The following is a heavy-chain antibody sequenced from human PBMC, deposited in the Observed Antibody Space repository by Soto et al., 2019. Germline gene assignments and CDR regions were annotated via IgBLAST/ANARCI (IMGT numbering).Heavy chain of an antibody. Sequence: SXKVSFMASVGTXNSYAIRLVRQAPGQGLEWMGGIIPIFGTANYAQKFRGRVTITADKSTSTAYMELSSLRSEDTAVYYCARVPTFGTPLAPNWFDPWGQGTLVTVS. CDR1: VGTXNSYA. CDR3: ARVPTFGTPLAPNWFDP. J-gene: IGHJ5*02. D-gene: IGHD3-16*01. CDR2: IIPIFGTA. V-gene: IGHV1-69*06.